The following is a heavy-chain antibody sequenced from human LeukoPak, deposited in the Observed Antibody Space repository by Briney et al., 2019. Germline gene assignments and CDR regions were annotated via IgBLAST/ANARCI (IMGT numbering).Heavy chain of an antibody. CDR3: ARGYRASGWYFYFDY. D-gene: IGHD6-19*01. CDR2: INHSGST. CDR1: GGSFSGYY. Sequence: SETLSLTCAVYGGSFSGYYWSWIRQAPGKGLEWMGEINHSGSTNYNPSLKSRVTISVDMSKNQFSLKVNSVTAADTAVYYCARGYRASGWYFYFDYWGQGTLVTVSS. V-gene: IGHV4-34*01. J-gene: IGHJ4*02.